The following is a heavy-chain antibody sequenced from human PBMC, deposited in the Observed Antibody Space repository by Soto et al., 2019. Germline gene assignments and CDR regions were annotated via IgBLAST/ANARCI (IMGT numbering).Heavy chain of an antibody. CDR3: ARHLVKQEETREYYGMDV. D-gene: IGHD1-26*01. Sequence: GESLKISCKGSGYRFSNHWIGWVRQMPGKGLEWMGIIYAGDSDTRYSPAFQGQVTISVDKSISTAYLQWSSLKASDTAIYYCARHLVKQEETREYYGMDVWGQGTTVTVSS. V-gene: IGHV5-51*01. J-gene: IGHJ6*02. CDR1: GYRFSNHW. CDR2: IYAGDSDT.